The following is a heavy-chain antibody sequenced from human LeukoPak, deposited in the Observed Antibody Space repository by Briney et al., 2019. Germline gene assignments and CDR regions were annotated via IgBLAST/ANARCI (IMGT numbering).Heavy chain of an antibody. Sequence: RASVKVSCKASGYTFTSYDINWVRQATGQGLEWMGWMNPNSGNTGYAQKFQGRVTITRNTSISTAYMELSSLRSEDTAVYYCARDRERRYCSSTSCSSMDVWGKGTTVTVSS. D-gene: IGHD2-2*01. CDR2: MNPNSGNT. CDR3: ARDRERRYCSSTSCSSMDV. J-gene: IGHJ6*03. CDR1: GYTFTSYD. V-gene: IGHV1-8*03.